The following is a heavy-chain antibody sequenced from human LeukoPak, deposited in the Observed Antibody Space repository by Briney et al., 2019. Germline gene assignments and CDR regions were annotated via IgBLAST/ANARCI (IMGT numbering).Heavy chain of an antibody. CDR2: IIPILGTA. D-gene: IGHD3-22*01. J-gene: IGHJ4*02. CDR3: ARDYYDSSGYYNFQ. Sequence: GASVKVSCKASGGTFSSYTISWVRQAPGQGLEWMGRIIPILGTANYAQKFQGRVTITADESTSTAYMELSSLRSEDTAVYYCARDYYDSSGYYNFQWGQGTLVAVSS. V-gene: IGHV1-69*08. CDR1: GGTFSSYT.